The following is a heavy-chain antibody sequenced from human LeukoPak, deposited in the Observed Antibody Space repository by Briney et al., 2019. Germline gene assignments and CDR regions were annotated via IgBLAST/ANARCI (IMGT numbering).Heavy chain of an antibody. V-gene: IGHV4-61*01. CDR3: ARDNGGWGVPYTMIASLHYFDY. J-gene: IGHJ4*02. D-gene: IGHD3-22*01. CDR1: GDSITSGTYY. CDR2: IYYSGST. Sequence: SETLSLTCTVSGDSITSGTYYWSWIRQPPGKGLEWIGYIYYSGSTNYNPSLKSRVTISVDTSKNQFSLKLSAVTAADTAVYYCARDNGGWGVPYTMIASLHYFDYWGQGTLVTVSS.